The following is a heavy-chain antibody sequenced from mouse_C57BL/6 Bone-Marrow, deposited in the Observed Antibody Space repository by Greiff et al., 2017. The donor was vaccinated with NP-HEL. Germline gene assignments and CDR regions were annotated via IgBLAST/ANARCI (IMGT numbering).Heavy chain of an antibody. V-gene: IGHV1-54*01. CDR1: GYAFTNYL. CDR2: INPGSGGT. D-gene: IGHD2-1*01. J-gene: IGHJ4*01. Sequence: VHLVESGAELVRPGTSVKVSCKASGYAFTNYLIEWVKQRPGQGLEWIGVINPGSGGTNYNEKFKGKATLTADKSSSTAYMQLSSLTSDDSAVYFCARCYYGNYEDYYAMDYWGQGTSVTVSS. CDR3: ARCYYGNYEDYYAMDY.